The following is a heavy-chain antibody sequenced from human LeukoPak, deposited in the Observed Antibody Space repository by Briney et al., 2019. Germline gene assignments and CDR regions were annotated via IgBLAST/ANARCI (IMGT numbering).Heavy chain of an antibody. J-gene: IGHJ6*03. CDR3: AKPSAIDRYYYFYMDV. CDR1: GFTFSSYA. Sequence: PGGSLRLSCAASGFTFSSYAMSWVRQAPGKGLEWVSAISGSGGSTYYADSVKGRFTISRDNSKNTLYLQMNSLRAEDTAVYYCAKPSAIDRYYYFYMDVWGKGSTVTVSS. V-gene: IGHV3-23*01. CDR2: ISGSGGST.